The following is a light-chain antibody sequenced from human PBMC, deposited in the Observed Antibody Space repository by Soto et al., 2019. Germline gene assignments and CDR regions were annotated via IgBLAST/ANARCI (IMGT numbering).Light chain of an antibody. CDR2: GAS. CDR3: QQRQYWPPIT. Sequence: EIVLMQSPGTLSLSPGERATLSCRASQSVSSNYLAWYQQKPGQAPRLLIYGASSRATGIPDRFSGSGSGTDFTLTISSLEPEDFAIYYCQQRQYWPPITFGQGTRLEIK. V-gene: IGKV3D-20*02. CDR1: QSVSSNY. J-gene: IGKJ5*01.